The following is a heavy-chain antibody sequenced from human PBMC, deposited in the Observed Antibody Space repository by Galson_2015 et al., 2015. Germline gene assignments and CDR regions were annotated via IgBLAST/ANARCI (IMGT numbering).Heavy chain of an antibody. J-gene: IGHJ4*02. CDR3: ARGFASSWYYFDY. V-gene: IGHV4-59*01. Sequence: ATLSLPCTVSGASISSYYWSWIRQPPGKGLEWIGYVYDSGSTNYNPSLKSRVTISVDTSKSQFSLKLSSVTAADTAVYYCARGFASSWYYFDYWGQGILATVSS. CDR2: VYDSGST. D-gene: IGHD6-13*01. CDR1: GASISSYY.